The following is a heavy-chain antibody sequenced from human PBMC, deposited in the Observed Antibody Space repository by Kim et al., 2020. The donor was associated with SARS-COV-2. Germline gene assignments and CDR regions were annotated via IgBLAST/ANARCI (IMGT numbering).Heavy chain of an antibody. D-gene: IGHD6-13*01. CDR2: IYYSGST. CDR1: GGSISSYY. Sequence: SETLSLTCTVSGGSISSYYWSWIRQPPGKGLEWIGYIYYSGSTNYNPSLKSRVTISVDTSKNQFSLKLSSVTAADTAVYYCARGVWQQEGTGFDPWGQGTLVTVSS. CDR3: ARGVWQQEGTGFDP. J-gene: IGHJ5*02. V-gene: IGHV4-59*01.